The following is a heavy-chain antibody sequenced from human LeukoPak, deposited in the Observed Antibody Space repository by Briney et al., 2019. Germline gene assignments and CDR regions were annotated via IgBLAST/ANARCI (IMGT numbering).Heavy chain of an antibody. V-gene: IGHV1-8*01. CDR3: TRGSSGRRDN. Sequence: ASVKVSCKASGYTFTSCDINWVRQAPGQGVEWMGWMNPNSGNTGYGQSFQGRITMTRDISIGTAYMELSNLTSEDTAIYYCTRGSSGRRDNWGQGTLVTVSA. CDR2: MNPNSGNT. D-gene: IGHD6-19*01. CDR1: GYTFTSCD. J-gene: IGHJ4*02.